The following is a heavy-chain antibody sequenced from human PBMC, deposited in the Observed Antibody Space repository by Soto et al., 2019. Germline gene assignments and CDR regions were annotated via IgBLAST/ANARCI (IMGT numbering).Heavy chain of an antibody. D-gene: IGHD2-2*01. CDR2: ITGSTGTT. Sequence: EVQVLESGGGSVQPGGSLRLSCAASGFTFSNFAMSWVRHAPGKGLEWVSEITGSTGTTYYADSVRGRFIISRDNSQYTLPLQMNSLRPEDKAVYYCAKDTSSSPYYMDVWGKGTTVTLSS. J-gene: IGHJ6*03. CDR3: AKDTSSSPYYMDV. CDR1: GFTFSNFA. V-gene: IGHV3-23*01.